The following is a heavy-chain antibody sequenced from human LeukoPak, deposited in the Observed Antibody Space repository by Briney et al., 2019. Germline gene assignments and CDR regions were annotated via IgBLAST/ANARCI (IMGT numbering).Heavy chain of an antibody. CDR2: ISYDGSNK. CDR1: GFTFGSYA. V-gene: IGHV3-30*04. Sequence: PGRSLRLSCAASGFTFGSYAMHWVRQAPGKGLEWVAVISYDGSNKYYADSVKGRFTISRDNSKNTLYLQMNSLRAEDTAVYYCARGVDDILTGYLDYWGQGTLVTVSS. J-gene: IGHJ4*02. D-gene: IGHD3-9*01. CDR3: ARGVDDILTGYLDY.